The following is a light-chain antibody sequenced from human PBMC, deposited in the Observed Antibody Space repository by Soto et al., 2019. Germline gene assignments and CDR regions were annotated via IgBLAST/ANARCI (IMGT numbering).Light chain of an antibody. CDR3: QQYGSSPQT. CDR2: DAS. CDR1: QSVRSSY. V-gene: IGKV3-20*01. J-gene: IGKJ1*01. Sequence: EIVFTQSPGTPSLSPGERATLSCRTSQSVRSSYLARYQEKPGQAPRLFVYDASSRTTGIPNRFSGSGSGVDFTLTISRLEPEDFAVYYCQQYGSSPQTFGQGTKVDIK.